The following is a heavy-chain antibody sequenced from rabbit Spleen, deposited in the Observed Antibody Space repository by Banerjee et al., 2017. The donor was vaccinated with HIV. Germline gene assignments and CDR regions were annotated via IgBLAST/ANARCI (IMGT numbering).Heavy chain of an antibody. CDR3: ARDLAAWNSGSYAFSL. CDR2: IRISSGDT. Sequence: QEQLEESGGDLVKPEGSLTLTCTASGFDFSTYWMSWVRQAPGKGLEWVACIRISSGDTFYTNRAKGRFPLFKTSSTTVTLQMTSLTGADTATYFCARDLAAWNSGSYAFSLWGQGTLVTVS. D-gene: IGHD1-1*01. CDR1: GFDFSTYW. J-gene: IGHJ4*01. V-gene: IGHV1S45*01.